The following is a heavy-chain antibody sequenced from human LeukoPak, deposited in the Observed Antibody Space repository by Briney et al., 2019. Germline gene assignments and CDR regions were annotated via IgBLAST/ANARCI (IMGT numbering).Heavy chain of an antibody. Sequence: SETLSLTCFVSGGSISNTNYYWAWIRQPPGKGLEYIGSIYHNGRTYYNPSLTSRVTMSVDTSKSQFSLKLSSVTAADTAVYYCANKVYCSTTSCYPAGYWGQGTLVTVSS. CDR1: GGSISNTNYY. CDR2: IYHNGRT. CDR3: ANKVYCSTTSCYPAGY. J-gene: IGHJ4*02. V-gene: IGHV4-39*07. D-gene: IGHD2-2*01.